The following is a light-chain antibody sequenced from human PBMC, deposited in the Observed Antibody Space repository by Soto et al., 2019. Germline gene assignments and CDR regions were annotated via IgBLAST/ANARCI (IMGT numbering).Light chain of an antibody. CDR2: DVT. CDR3: SSYTTRNTEV. J-gene: IGLJ1*01. CDR1: SSVVGAFNY. Sequence: QSVLTQPASVSGSPGQSISISCIGTSSVVGAFNYVSWYQHHPGKAPQLIIYDVTSRPSGVSNRFSASKPGNTASLTISGLQAEDEADYYCSSYTTRNTEVFGTGNKVTVL. V-gene: IGLV2-14*03.